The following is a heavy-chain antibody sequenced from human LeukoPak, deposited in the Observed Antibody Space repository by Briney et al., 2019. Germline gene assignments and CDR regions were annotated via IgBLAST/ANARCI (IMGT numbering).Heavy chain of an antibody. CDR2: ISWNSGSI. CDR1: GFTFDDYA. Sequence: GGSLRLSCAASGFTFDDYAMHWVRQAPGKGLGWVSGISWNSGSIGYADSVKGRFTISRDNAKNSLYPQMNSLRAEDTALYYCAKDIRADYGDYSWFDPWGQGTLVTVSS. V-gene: IGHV3-9*01. CDR3: AKDIRADYGDYSWFDP. J-gene: IGHJ5*02. D-gene: IGHD4-17*01.